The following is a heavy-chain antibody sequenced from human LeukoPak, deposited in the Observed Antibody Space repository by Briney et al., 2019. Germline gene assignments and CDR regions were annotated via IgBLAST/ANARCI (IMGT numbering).Heavy chain of an antibody. CDR2: IIPILGTT. CDR3: ARTRDYYENSRYTLLQD. V-gene: IGHV1-69*01. CDR1: GGTFSSHA. J-gene: IGHJ1*01. Sequence: SVTLSCTASGGTFSSHAISWVRQAPGQGLEWMGGIIPILGTTNYAQKFQGRVTIIADESTGTAYMVLSSLSSEDTAVYYCARTRDYYENSRYTLLQDWGQGTLVTVSS. D-gene: IGHD3-22*01.